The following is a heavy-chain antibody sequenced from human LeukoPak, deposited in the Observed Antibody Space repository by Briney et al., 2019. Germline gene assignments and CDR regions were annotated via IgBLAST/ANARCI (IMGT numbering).Heavy chain of an antibody. CDR1: GGSISSHY. CDR3: PRERDDPQWTTSIETSFDP. CDR2: IYYSGST. Sequence: PSETLSLTCTVSGGSISSHYWSWIRQPPGKGLEWIGYIYYSGSTNYNPSLKSRVTISVDTSKNQFSLKLSSVTAADTAVYYCPRERDDPQWTTSIETSFDPWGQGTLVTVSS. V-gene: IGHV4-59*11. J-gene: IGHJ5*02. D-gene: IGHD6-6*01.